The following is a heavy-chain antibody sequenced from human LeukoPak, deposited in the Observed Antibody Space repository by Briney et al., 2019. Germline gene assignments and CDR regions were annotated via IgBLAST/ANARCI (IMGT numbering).Heavy chain of an antibody. V-gene: IGHV1-69*13. CDR1: GGTFSSYA. D-gene: IGHD5-18*01. J-gene: IGHJ6*02. CDR2: IIPIFGTA. CDR3: ARDTAMVTYYYGMDV. Sequence: ASVKVSCKASGGTFSSYAISWVRQAPGQGLEWMGGIIPIFGTANYAQKFQGRVTITADESTSTAYMELSSLRSEDTAVYYCARDTAMVTYYYGMDVWGQGATVTVSS.